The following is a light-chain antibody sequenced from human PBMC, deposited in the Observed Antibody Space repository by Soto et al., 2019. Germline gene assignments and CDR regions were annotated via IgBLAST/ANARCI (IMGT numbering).Light chain of an antibody. V-gene: IGKV3-20*01. CDR2: GAY. J-gene: IGKJ2*01. Sequence: IVLTQSPGTLSLSPGERATLSCRASQSVRDGYLAWYQKKPGQAPKLLIYGAYARAAGIPDNFSGSGSGTDFTLTISRLEPEDFAVYYCQQYGTSPFTFGQGTKLENK. CDR1: QSVRDGY. CDR3: QQYGTSPFT.